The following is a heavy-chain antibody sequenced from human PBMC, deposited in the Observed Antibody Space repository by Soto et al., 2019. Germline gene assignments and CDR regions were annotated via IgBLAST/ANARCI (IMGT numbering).Heavy chain of an antibody. CDR2: ISGSGGST. D-gene: IGHD6-19*01. J-gene: IGHJ4*02. V-gene: IGHV3-23*01. CDR1: GFTFSSYA. CDR3: AKGGVNGRYLLEFDY. Sequence: PGGSLRLSCAASGFTFSSYAMSWVRQAPGKGLEWVSAISGSGGSTYYADSVKGRFTISRDNSKNTLYLQMNSLRAEDTAVYYCAKGGVNGRYLLEFDYWGQGTLVTVSS.